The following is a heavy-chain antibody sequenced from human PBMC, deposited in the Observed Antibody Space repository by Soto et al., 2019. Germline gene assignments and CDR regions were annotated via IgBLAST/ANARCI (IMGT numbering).Heavy chain of an antibody. CDR1: GFTFSSYW. CDR3: TRDPPGTGIDY. CDR2: INSDGSST. Sequence: GGSLRLSCAVSGFTFSSYWMHWVRQAPGKGLVWVSRINSDGSSTSYADSVKGRFTISRDNAKNTLYLQMISLRAEDTAVYYCTRDPPGTGIDYWGQGTLVTVSS. D-gene: IGHD1-1*01. V-gene: IGHV3-74*01. J-gene: IGHJ4*02.